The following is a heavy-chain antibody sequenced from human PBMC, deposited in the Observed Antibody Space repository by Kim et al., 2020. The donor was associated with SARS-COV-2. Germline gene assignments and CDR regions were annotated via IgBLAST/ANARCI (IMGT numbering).Heavy chain of an antibody. CDR2: INPDSGGT. CDR1: RYTFTAFY. V-gene: IGHV1-2*02. Sequence: ASVKVSCKTSRYTFTAFYIHWLRQAPGQGLEWMGWINPDSGGTNWAQKFQGRVTMTRDTYISTAYMELSNLISDDTAIYYCARGQIGAHTTWFDPWGQGALVTVSS. J-gene: IGHJ5*02. CDR3: ARGQIGAHTTWFDP. D-gene: IGHD6-6*01.